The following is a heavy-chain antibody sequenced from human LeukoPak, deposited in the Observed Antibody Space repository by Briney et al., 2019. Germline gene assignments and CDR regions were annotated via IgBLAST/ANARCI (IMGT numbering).Heavy chain of an antibody. CDR2: IYHSGST. J-gene: IGHJ3*02. Sequence: SETLSLTCAVSGYSISSGYYWGWIRQPPGKGLERIGSIYHSGSTYYNPSLKSRVTISVDTSKNQFSLKLSSVTAADTAVYYCARSVAKTLGYCSSTSCYGLHAFDIWGQGTMVTVSS. CDR1: GYSISSGYY. D-gene: IGHD2-2*01. V-gene: IGHV4-38-2*01. CDR3: ARSVAKTLGYCSSTSCYGLHAFDI.